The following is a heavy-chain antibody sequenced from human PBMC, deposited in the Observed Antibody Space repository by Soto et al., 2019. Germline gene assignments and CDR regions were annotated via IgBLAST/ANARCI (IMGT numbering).Heavy chain of an antibody. CDR3: ARAEKWVTGGLGCY. CDR1: GYSFPNYA. CDR2: RNIYNGDT. D-gene: IGHD1-26*01. Sequence: QVQLVQSGAEVKKPGASVKVSCTASGYSFPNYAIAWVRQAPGQGLEWMGWRNIYNGDTYYAQKFQGRATMTTETSKSTAYMELRSLSSDDTAMYYCARAEKWVTGGLGCYWGQGTLVTVSS. J-gene: IGHJ4*02. V-gene: IGHV1-18*04.